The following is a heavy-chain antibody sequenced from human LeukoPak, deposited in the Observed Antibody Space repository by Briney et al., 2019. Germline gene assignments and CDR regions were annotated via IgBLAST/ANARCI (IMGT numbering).Heavy chain of an antibody. CDR1: GFTFSSHG. CDR2: IRFDGDNK. V-gene: IGHV3-30*02. J-gene: IGHJ4*02. D-gene: IGHD3-9*01. Sequence: GGSLRLSCAASGFTFSSHGMHWVRQAPDKGLEWVASIRFDGDNKNYAVSVKGRFTISRDNSRNTLFLQLNSVRVEDTAVYYCARDLSTGPRGVFEDWGQGTLVSVSS. CDR3: ARDLSTGPRGVFED.